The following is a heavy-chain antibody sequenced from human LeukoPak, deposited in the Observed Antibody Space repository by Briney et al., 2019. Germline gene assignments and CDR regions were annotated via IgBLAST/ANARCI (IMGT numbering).Heavy chain of an antibody. CDR1: GYTYTNYG. Sequence: GASVKVSCKASGYTYTNYGISWVRLAPGQGLEWMGWISPYNGNTHYAQKFQGRVTMTTDTSTSTVYMELRSLRSDDTAVYYCAGLGYGANFIHYWGQGTLVTVSS. CDR3: AGLGYGANFIHY. D-gene: IGHD4-23*01. CDR2: ISPYNGNT. V-gene: IGHV1-18*01. J-gene: IGHJ4*02.